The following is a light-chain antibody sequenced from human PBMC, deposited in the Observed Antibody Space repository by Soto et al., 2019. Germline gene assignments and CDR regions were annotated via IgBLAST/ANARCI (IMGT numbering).Light chain of an antibody. Sequence: EKVMTQSPATLSVSPGERATLSCRASEHVKTRLAWYQQKSGQAPRLLIYDAFTRATGIPARFSGSASGTEFTLTISSLQSEDSAVYYCQRYDDWPLTFGGGTKVEIK. V-gene: IGKV3-15*01. CDR1: EHVKTR. CDR2: DAF. CDR3: QRYDDWPLT. J-gene: IGKJ4*01.